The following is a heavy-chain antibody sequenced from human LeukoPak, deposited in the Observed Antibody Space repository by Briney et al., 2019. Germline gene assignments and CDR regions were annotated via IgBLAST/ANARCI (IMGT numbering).Heavy chain of an antibody. V-gene: IGHV4-59*01. CDR1: GGSISSYY. CDR2: IYYSGST. D-gene: IGHD4-23*01. CDR3: ARAFYGGNSDY. J-gene: IGHJ4*02. Sequence: SETLSLTCTVFGGSISSYYWSWIRQPPGKGLEWIGYIYYSGSTNYNPSLKSRVTISVDTSKNQFSLKLSSVTAADTAVYYCARAFYGGNSDYWGQGTLVTVSS.